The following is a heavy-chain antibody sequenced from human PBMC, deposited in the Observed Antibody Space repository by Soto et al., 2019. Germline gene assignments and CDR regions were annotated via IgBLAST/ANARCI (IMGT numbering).Heavy chain of an antibody. CDR1: GFKISSSS. D-gene: IGHD6-19*01. J-gene: IGHJ6*02. V-gene: IGHV3-48*01. CDR3: ARRRGTGGIAVAGDHYYYGMDV. CDR2: ISDSGSNT. Sequence: GGSLRLSCAAFGFKISSSSMNWVRQAPGRGLEWVAYISDSGSNTLYADSVKGRFTVSADKSISTAYPQWSSLKASDTAMYYCARRRGTGGIAVAGDHYYYGMDVWGQGTTVTVSS.